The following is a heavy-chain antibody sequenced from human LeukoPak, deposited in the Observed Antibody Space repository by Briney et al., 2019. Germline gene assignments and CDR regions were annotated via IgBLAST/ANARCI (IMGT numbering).Heavy chain of an antibody. CDR3: AKDLVVVPDY. D-gene: IGHD2-21*01. CDR1: GFTSSSYG. Sequence: GGSLRRSCAASGFTSSSYGMHWVRQAPGKGLEWVAVISYDGSNKYYADSVKGRFTISRDNSKNTLYLQMNSLRAEDTAVYYCAKDLVVVPDYWGQGTLVTVSS. V-gene: IGHV3-30*18. J-gene: IGHJ4*02. CDR2: ISYDGSNK.